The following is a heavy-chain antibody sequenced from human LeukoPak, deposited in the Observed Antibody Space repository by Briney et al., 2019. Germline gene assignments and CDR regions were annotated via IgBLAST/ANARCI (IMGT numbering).Heavy chain of an antibody. Sequence: PSETLSLTCTVSGGSISSYYWSWIRQPPGKGLEWIGYIYYSGSTYYNPSLKSRVTISVDTSKTQFSLKLSSVTAADTAVYYCARDASMVRGGVDYWGQGTLVTVSS. CDR1: GGSISSYY. V-gene: IGHV4-30-4*01. D-gene: IGHD3-10*01. J-gene: IGHJ4*02. CDR3: ARDASMVRGGVDY. CDR2: IYYSGST.